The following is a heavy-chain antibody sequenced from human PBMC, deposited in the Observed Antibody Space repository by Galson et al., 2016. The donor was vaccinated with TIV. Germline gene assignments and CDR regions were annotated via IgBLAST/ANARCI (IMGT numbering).Heavy chain of an antibody. D-gene: IGHD7-27*01. V-gene: IGHV3-43*01. J-gene: IGHJ4*02. CDR3: ATLTGDEGHFDY. CDR2: ISWDGQRP. Sequence: SLRLSCAASGFIFDNYVMHWVRQAPGKGLECVSLISWDGQRPYYADSVKGRFTISRDNSRNSIFLQMDSLRTEDTALYYCATLTGDEGHFDYWGQGTPVTVFS. CDR1: GFIFDNYV.